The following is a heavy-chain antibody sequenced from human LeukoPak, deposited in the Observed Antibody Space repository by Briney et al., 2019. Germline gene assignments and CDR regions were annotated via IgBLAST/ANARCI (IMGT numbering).Heavy chain of an antibody. CDR3: ARAYSGSYLGFDY. Sequence: SETLSLTCAVYGGPFSSYYWSWIRQPAGKGLEWIGRIYTSGSTNYNPSLKSRVTMSVDTFKNQFSLKLSSVTAADTAVYYCARAYSGSYLGFDYWGQGTLVTVSS. V-gene: IGHV4-59*10. D-gene: IGHD1-26*01. CDR2: IYTSGST. J-gene: IGHJ4*02. CDR1: GGPFSSYY.